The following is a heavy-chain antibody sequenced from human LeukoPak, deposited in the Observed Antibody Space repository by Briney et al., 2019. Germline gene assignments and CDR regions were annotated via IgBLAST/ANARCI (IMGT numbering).Heavy chain of an antibody. J-gene: IGHJ4*02. Sequence: SETLSLTCAVYGGSFSGYYWSWVRQPPGKGLEWIGEINHSGSTNYNPSLKSRVTISVDTSKNQFSLKLSSVTAADTAVYYCARGPANDYWGQGTLVTVSS. D-gene: IGHD4/OR15-4a*01. CDR3: ARGPANDY. V-gene: IGHV4-34*01. CDR1: GGSFSGYY. CDR2: INHSGST.